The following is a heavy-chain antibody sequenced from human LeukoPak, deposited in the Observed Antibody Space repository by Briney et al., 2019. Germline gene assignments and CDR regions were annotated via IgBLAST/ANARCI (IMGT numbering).Heavy chain of an antibody. J-gene: IGHJ4*02. Sequence: SSYAMSWVRQAPGKGLEWLGSISDTGTTFHNPSLKSRVTISVDTSKNQFSLSLSSVTAADTAVYYCANNYYDGSGYFFWGQGTLVTVSS. V-gene: IGHV4-39*01. CDR1: SSYA. CDR2: ISDTGTT. CDR3: ANNYYDGSGYFF. D-gene: IGHD3-22*01.